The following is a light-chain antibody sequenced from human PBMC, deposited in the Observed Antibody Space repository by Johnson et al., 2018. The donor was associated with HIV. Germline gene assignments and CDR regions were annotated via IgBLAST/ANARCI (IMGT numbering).Light chain of an antibody. J-gene: IGLJ1*01. Sequence: QPVLTQPPSVSAAPGQKVTISCSGSSSNIGNNYVSWYQQLPGTAPKLLIYDNNKRPSGTPYRFSGSKSGTSATLGITGLQTGDEADYYCGAWDSRLRGGVFGTGTKVTVL. V-gene: IGLV1-51*01. CDR1: SSNIGNNY. CDR3: GAWDSRLRGGV. CDR2: DNN.